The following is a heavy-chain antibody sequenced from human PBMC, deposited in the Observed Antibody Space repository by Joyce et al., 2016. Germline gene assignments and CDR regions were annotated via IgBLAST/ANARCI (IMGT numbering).Heavy chain of an antibody. CDR2: IKSKNDGGTL. CDR1: GLTFRTTW. CDR3: TTDPRY. V-gene: IGHV3-15*01. J-gene: IGHJ4*02. Sequence: SGLTFRTTWMSWVRQAPGKGLEWIGRIKSKNDGGTLDYIETVKGRFTLSRDESTNTVYLQMDSLKIEDTAMYYCTTDPRYWGRGTLVTVSS.